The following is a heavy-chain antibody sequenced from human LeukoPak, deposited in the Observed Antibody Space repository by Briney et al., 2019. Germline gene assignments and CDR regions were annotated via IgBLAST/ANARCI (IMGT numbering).Heavy chain of an antibody. CDR2: ISGSGGST. CDR3: AKRVQLWEYYFDY. V-gene: IGHV3-23*01. J-gene: IGHJ4*02. D-gene: IGHD5-18*01. Sequence: GGSLRLSCAASGFTFSSYAMSLVRQAPGKGLEWVSAISGSGGSTYYADSVKGRFTISRDNSKNTLYLQMNSLRAEDTAVYYCAKRVQLWEYYFDYWGQGTLVTVSS. CDR1: GFTFSSYA.